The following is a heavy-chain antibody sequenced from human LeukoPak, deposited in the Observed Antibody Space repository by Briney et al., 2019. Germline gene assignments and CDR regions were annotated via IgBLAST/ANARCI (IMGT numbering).Heavy chain of an antibody. J-gene: IGHJ6*02. V-gene: IGHV4-61*05. CDR2: IYYSGST. Sequence: SETLSLTCTVSGDSISSSSYYWGWIRQPPGKGLEWIGYIYYSGSTNYNPSLKSRVTISVDTSKNQFSLKLSSVTAADTAVYYCARLYSSSWPHYYGMDVWGQGTTVTVSS. CDR3: ARLYSSSWPHYYGMDV. CDR1: GDSISSSSYY. D-gene: IGHD6-13*01.